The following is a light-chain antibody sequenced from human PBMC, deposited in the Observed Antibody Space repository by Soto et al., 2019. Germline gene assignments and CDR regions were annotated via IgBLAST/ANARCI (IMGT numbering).Light chain of an antibody. V-gene: IGKV3-15*01. J-gene: IGKJ2*01. Sequence: EMVMTQSPATRSVSPGERVTLSCRASQSVSSNLAWYQQKPGQAPRLLIYGASTRATGIPARFSGSGSGAEFTLTISGLQSEDFAVYYCQQYNKWPYTFGQGTNLEIK. CDR3: QQYNKWPYT. CDR2: GAS. CDR1: QSVSSN.